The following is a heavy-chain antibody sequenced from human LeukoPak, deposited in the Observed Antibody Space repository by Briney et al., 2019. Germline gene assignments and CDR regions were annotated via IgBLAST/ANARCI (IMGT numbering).Heavy chain of an antibody. CDR2: ISKSGST. Sequence: SETLSLTCTVSGGSISNYYWSWIRQPAGKRLEWIGRISKSGSTNYNPSLKSRVTMSVDTSRNQLSLKLSSVTAADTAVYYCARLSTVTTSFDYWGQGTLVTVSS. CDR3: ARLSTVTTSFDY. D-gene: IGHD4-11*01. V-gene: IGHV4-4*07. CDR1: GGSISNYY. J-gene: IGHJ4*02.